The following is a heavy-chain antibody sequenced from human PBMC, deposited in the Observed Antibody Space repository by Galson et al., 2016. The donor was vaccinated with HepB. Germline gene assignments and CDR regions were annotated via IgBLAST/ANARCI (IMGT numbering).Heavy chain of an antibody. J-gene: IGHJ4*02. CDR2: INSDGSST. Sequence: SLRLSCAASGFPFSNYWMHWVRQAPGKGPVWVSRINSDGSSTTYAASVKGRFTISRDHVKNPLYLQMNSLRAEDTALYYCTRVHREGIAAAGLQIWGQGTLVIVSS. D-gene: IGHD6-13*01. CDR1: GFPFSNYW. V-gene: IGHV3-74*01. CDR3: TRVHREGIAAAGLQI.